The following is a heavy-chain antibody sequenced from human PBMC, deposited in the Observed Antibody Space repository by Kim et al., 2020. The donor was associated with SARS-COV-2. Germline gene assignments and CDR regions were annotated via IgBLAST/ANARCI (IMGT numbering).Heavy chain of an antibody. V-gene: IGHV3-33*05. CDR3: ATNEGVEMATILYYGMDV. CDR2: ISYDGSNK. J-gene: IGHJ6*01. Sequence: GGSLRLSCAASGLIFSNYSMHWVRQAPGKGLEWVAVISYDGSNKYYADSVKGRFTISRDNSKNTLYLQMNSLRAEDTAVYYCATNEGVEMATILYYGMDV. D-gene: IGHD5-12*01. CDR1: GLIFSNYS.